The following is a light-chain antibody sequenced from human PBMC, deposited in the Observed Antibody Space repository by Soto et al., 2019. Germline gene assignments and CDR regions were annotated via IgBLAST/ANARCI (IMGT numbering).Light chain of an antibody. CDR2: DGS. CDR3: SSYTSSSVV. Sequence: QSVLTQPASVSGSPGQSITISCTGTSSDVGGYNYVSWYQQHPVKAPKLMIYDGSHRPSGVSNRFSGSKSGNTASLTISGLQDEDEADYSCSSYTSSSVVFGGWTKLTVL. V-gene: IGLV2-14*01. J-gene: IGLJ2*01. CDR1: SSDVGGYNY.